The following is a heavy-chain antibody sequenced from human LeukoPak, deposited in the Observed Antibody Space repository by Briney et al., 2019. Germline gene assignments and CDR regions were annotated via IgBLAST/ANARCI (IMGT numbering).Heavy chain of an antibody. CDR2: IRQDGSEK. CDR1: GFTFSSYW. J-gene: IGHJ5*02. CDR3: ARATTDYADWFDP. D-gene: IGHD4-17*01. Sequence: GGSLRLSCAASGFTFSSYWMSWVRQAPGKGLEWVANIRQDGSEKYYVDSVKGRFTISRDNAKNSLYLQMNSLRDEDTAVYYCARATTDYADWFDPWGQGTLVTVSS. V-gene: IGHV3-7*01.